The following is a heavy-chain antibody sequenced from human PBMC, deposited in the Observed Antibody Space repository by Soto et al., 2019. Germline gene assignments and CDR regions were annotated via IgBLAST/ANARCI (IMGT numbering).Heavy chain of an antibody. J-gene: IGHJ4*02. Sequence: ASVKLSCKTSGYTFTDYYIHWVRLAPGEGLEWMGWLNPNTGGINYAQRFQGWVTMTRDTSISTAYMELSRLKSDDTAVYYCARESEAVAGTEFDYWGQGTPVTVSS. V-gene: IGHV1-2*04. D-gene: IGHD6-19*01. CDR1: GYTFTDYY. CDR2: LNPNTGGI. CDR3: ARESEAVAGTEFDY.